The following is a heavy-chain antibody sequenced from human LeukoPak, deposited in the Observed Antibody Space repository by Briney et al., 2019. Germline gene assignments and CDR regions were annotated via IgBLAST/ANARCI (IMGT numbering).Heavy chain of an antibody. J-gene: IGHJ4*02. CDR3: ARVDRPIQLYYFDY. D-gene: IGHD5-18*01. CDR2: ISAYNGNT. Sequence: ASVKVSCKASSYTFTSYGISWVRQAPGQGLEWMGWISAYNGNTNYAQKLQGRVTMTTDTSTSTAYMELRSLRSDDTAVYYCARVDRPIQLYYFDYWGQGTLVTVSS. V-gene: IGHV1-18*01. CDR1: SYTFTSYG.